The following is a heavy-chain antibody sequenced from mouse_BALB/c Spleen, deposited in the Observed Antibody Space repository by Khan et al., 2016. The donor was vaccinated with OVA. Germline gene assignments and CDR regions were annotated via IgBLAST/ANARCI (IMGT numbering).Heavy chain of an antibody. CDR3: ARTARK. CDR2: IDPPNGRT. CDR1: GLNIKDTY. J-gene: IGHJ2*01. Sequence: VQLQQAGAELVKSGATVKLSCTASGLNIKDTYMHLLKPWPEQGLEWIGRIDPPNGRTKYDPKFQGKANIASDTSTNTAYLQLSSLTSEDTAVYYCARTARKWGQGTTLTVSS. V-gene: IGHV14-3*02. D-gene: IGHD1-2*01.